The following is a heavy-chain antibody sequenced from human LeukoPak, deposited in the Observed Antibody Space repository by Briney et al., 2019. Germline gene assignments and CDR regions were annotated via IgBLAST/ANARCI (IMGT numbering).Heavy chain of an antibody. CDR1: GYTFTGYH. Sequence: ASVKVSCKASGYTFTGYHMHWVRQAPGQGLEWMGWINPNSGGTNYAQKFQGRVTMTRDTSISTAYMELSRLRSDDTAVYYCARDMNIVALGAFDIWGQGTMVTVSS. CDR3: ARDMNIVALGAFDI. CDR2: INPNSGGT. J-gene: IGHJ3*02. D-gene: IGHD5-12*01. V-gene: IGHV1-2*02.